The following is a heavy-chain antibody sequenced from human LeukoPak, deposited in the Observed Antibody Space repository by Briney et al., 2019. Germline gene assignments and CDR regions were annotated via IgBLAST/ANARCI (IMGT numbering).Heavy chain of an antibody. V-gene: IGHV4-59*01. CDR2: IYYSGST. CDR1: GGSFSGYY. D-gene: IGHD1-26*01. J-gene: IGHJ6*03. CDR3: ARTASELRWDYYYYYMDV. Sequence: PSETLSLTCAVYGGSFSGYYWSWIRQPPGKGLEWIGYIYYSGSTNYNPSLKSRVTISVDTSKNQFSLKLSSVTAADTAVYYCARTASELRWDYYYYYMDVWGKGTTVTISS.